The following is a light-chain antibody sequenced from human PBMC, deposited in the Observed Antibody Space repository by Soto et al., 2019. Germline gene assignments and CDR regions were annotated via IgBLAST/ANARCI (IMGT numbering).Light chain of an antibody. Sequence: DIVLTQSPATLSLSPGERATLSCGASQSVSSRYLAWYKQKPGLAPRLIIYDASSRATGIPARFSGMGSGTDFTIAINRLEPEDLEVYDGPQRTNWTITLGQGTRLEIK. V-gene: IGKV3D-20*02. CDR1: QSVSSRY. J-gene: IGKJ5*01. CDR2: DAS. CDR3: PQRTNWTIT.